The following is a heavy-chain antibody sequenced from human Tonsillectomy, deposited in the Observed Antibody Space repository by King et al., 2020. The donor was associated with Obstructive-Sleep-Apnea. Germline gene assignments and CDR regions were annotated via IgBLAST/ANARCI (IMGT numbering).Heavy chain of an antibody. CDR2: IDPSDSYT. V-gene: IGHV5-10-1*01. CDR3: ARLRYDSNGYYYGDY. CDR1: GYSFTNYW. D-gene: IGHD3-22*01. J-gene: IGHJ4*02. Sequence: VQLVESGAEVKKPGESLRISCKGSGYSFTNYWITWVRQMPGKGLEWMGRIDPSDSYTNYSPSFQGHVTISADKSISTAYLQGSSLKASDTAMYYCARLRYDSNGYYYGDYWGQGTLVTVSS.